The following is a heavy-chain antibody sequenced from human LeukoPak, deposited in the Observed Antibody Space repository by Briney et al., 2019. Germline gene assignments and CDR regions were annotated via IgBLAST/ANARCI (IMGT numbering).Heavy chain of an antibody. V-gene: IGHV3-23*01. Sequence: PGGSLRLSCAASGFTLSSYAMSWVRQAPGKGLEWVSLISGNAGSTYYADSVKGRFTISRDITKNTLYLQVNSLRAEDTALYYCAKDQTPYGSGSYSPIDYWGQGTLVTVSS. J-gene: IGHJ4*02. CDR1: GFTLSSYA. CDR2: ISGNAGST. D-gene: IGHD3-10*01. CDR3: AKDQTPYGSGSYSPIDY.